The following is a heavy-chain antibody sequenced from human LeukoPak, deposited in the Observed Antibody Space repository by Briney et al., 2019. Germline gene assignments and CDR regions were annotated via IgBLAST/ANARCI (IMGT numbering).Heavy chain of an antibody. CDR1: GFAFGNNA. V-gene: IGHV3-23*01. J-gene: IGHJ4*02. D-gene: IGHD4-17*01. Sequence: GESLKISCAASGFAFGNNAMGWVRQAPGKGLEWVSSIDSSGSYTPSADSVKGRFTISRDNSENTVYLQMNSLRAEDTAVYSCAKISTVTENFDHWGQGTLVTVSS. CDR3: AKISTVTENFDH. CDR2: IDSSGSYT.